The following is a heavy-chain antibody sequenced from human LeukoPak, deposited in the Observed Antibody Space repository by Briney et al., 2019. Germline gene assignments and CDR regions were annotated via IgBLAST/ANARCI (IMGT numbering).Heavy chain of an antibody. CDR1: GYTFTGYY. Sequence: GASVKVSCKASGYTFTGYYMHWVRQAPGQGLEWMGWINPNSGGTNYAQKFQGRVTMTRDTSISTAYMELSRLRSDDTAVYYCARDSGDQELPHYYYYMDVWGKGTTVTASS. J-gene: IGHJ6*03. CDR2: INPNSGGT. D-gene: IGHD5-24*01. CDR3: ARDSGDQELPHYYYYMDV. V-gene: IGHV1-2*02.